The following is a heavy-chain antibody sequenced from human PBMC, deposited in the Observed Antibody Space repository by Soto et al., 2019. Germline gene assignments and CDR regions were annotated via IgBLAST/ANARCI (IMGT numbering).Heavy chain of an antibody. CDR1: GGNFNTYP. D-gene: IGHD3-16*01. CDR3: ARDSRLWGSTGWKRENLFDI. J-gene: IGHJ3*02. Sequence: QVQLEQSGAEVKRPGSSVKVSCKTSGGNFNTYPISWVRQAPGHRLEWMGKIIPIFGTPDYAQKFQGRVTINADEAITTVYMELRSLESDDSAVYYCARDSRLWGSTGWKRENLFDIWGQGTMVTVSS. V-gene: IGHV1-69*18. CDR2: IIPIFGTP.